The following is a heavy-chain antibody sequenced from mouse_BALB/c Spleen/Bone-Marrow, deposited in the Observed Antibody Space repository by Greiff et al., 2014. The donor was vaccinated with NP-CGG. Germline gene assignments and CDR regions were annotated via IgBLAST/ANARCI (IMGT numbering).Heavy chain of an antibody. CDR1: GYAFSSSW. D-gene: IGHD2-13*01. CDR3: AKRGYGEESHYYAMDY. CDR2: IYPGDGDT. J-gene: IGHJ4*01. V-gene: IGHV1-82*01. Sequence: VQLQQSGPELVKPGASVKISCKASGYAFSSSWMNWVKQRPGQGLEWIGRIYPGDGDTNYNGKFKGKATLTADKSSSTAYMQLSSLTSVDSAVYFCAKRGYGEESHYYAMDYWGQGTTITVSS.